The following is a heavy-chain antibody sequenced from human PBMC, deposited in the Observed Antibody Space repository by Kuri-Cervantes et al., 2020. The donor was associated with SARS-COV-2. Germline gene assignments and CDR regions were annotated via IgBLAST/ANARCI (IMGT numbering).Heavy chain of an antibody. CDR1: GFTFSNYA. CDR2: ISDDGSNK. V-gene: IGHV3-30-3*01. D-gene: IGHD1-26*01. Sequence: GGALRLSCAVSGFTFSNYAMHWARQAPGKGLEWVAVISDDGSNKFYADSVKGRFTISRDNSKNTLYLQMNSLRAEDTAVYYCARGCAWELLCAFDFWGQGTLVTVSS. CDR3: ARGCAWELLCAFDF. J-gene: IGHJ3*01.